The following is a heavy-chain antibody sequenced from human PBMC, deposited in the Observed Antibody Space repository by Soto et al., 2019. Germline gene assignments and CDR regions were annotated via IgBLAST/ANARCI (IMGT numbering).Heavy chain of an antibody. J-gene: IGHJ4*02. CDR2: VYYRGNA. CDR3: ARDYGDYGYYFDY. CDR1: DDSINSDKYY. Sequence: PSETLSLTCSVSDDSINSDKYYWGWIRQPPGKGLEWIGSVYYRGNAYYNPSLQTRVTISLDKSKSQFSLKLRSLRSDDTAVYYCARDYGDYGYYFDYWGQGTLVTVSS. D-gene: IGHD4-17*01. V-gene: IGHV4-39*07.